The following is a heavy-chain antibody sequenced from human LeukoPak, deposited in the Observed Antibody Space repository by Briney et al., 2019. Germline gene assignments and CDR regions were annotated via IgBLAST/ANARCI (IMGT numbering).Heavy chain of an antibody. CDR2: ISSSGSTI. D-gene: IGHD6-13*01. Sequence: PGGSLRLSCAASGFTFSDYYMSWIRQAPGKGLEWVSYISSSGSTIYYADSVKGRFTISRDNAKNSLYLQMNSLRAEDTAVYYCVRDQGHRISLYSSRDRLFDHWGQGTLVTVSS. J-gene: IGHJ4*02. CDR1: GFTFSDYY. CDR3: VRDQGHRISLYSSRDRLFDH. V-gene: IGHV3-11*01.